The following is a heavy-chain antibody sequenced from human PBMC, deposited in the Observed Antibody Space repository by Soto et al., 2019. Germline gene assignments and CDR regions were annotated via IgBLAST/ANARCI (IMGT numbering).Heavy chain of an antibody. CDR1: GFTFSSYA. Sequence: QVQLVESGGGVVQPGRSLRLSCAASGFTFSSYAMHWVRQAPGKGLEWVAVISYDGSNKYYADSVKGRFTISRDNSKNTLYLQMNSLRAEDTAVYYCARDLRGEQLVIHYYGMDVWGQGTTVTVSS. D-gene: IGHD6-13*01. J-gene: IGHJ6*02. CDR3: ARDLRGEQLVIHYYGMDV. CDR2: ISYDGSNK. V-gene: IGHV3-30-3*01.